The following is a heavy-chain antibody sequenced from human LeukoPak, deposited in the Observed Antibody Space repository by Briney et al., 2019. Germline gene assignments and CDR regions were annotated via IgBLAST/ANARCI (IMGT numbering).Heavy chain of an antibody. J-gene: IGHJ4*02. Sequence: GESLKISCKGSGYTFTSYYMHWVRQAPGQGLEWMGIINPSGGSTSYAQKFQGRVTMTRDTSTSTVYMELSSLRSEDTAVYYCARAYYVVRGYAPTRALDYWGQGTLVTVSS. V-gene: IGHV1-46*01. CDR2: INPSGGST. CDR1: GYTFTSYY. CDR3: ARAYYVVRGYAPTRALDY. D-gene: IGHD3-10*02.